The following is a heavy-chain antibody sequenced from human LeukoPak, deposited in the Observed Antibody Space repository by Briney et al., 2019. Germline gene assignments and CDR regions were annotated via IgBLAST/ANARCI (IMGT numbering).Heavy chain of an antibody. CDR2: ISSSGGST. CDR3: ARDGGHDYGDYALGY. CDR1: GFTFSGYA. J-gene: IGHJ4*02. D-gene: IGHD4-17*01. Sequence: GGSLRLSCAASGFTFSGYAFHWVRQAPGKGLEYVSAISSSGGSTYYANSVKGRFTISRDNSKNTLYLQMGSLRAEDMAVYYCARDGGHDYGDYALGYWGQGTLVTVSS. V-gene: IGHV3-64*01.